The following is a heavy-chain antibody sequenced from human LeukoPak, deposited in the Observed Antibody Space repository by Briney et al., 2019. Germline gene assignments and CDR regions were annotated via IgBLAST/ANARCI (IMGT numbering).Heavy chain of an antibody. CDR1: GFNFSTSW. D-gene: IGHD3-10*01. J-gene: IGHJ4*02. Sequence: GGSLRLSCAASGFNFSTSWMNWVRQAPGKGLEWVSRIKPDASTTTYADFVKGRVTISRDNTKNTLYLQMNSLRAEDTAVYYCARGGSPFYWGQGTLVTVSS. CDR3: ARGGSPFY. CDR2: IKPDASTT. V-gene: IGHV3-74*01.